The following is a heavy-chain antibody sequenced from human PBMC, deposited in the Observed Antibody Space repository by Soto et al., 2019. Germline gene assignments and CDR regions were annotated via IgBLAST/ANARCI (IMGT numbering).Heavy chain of an antibody. CDR2: INPSGGST. D-gene: IGHD1-26*01. Sequence: QVQLVQSGAAVKKPGASVKVSCKASGYTFTSYYMHWGRQAPGQGLEWMGIINPSGGSTSYAQKFQGRVTMTKDTSVSTVYMELSSVRSEDTAVYYCARDRGVIVGAIDYWGQGTLVTVSS. J-gene: IGHJ4*02. CDR3: ARDRGVIVGAIDY. V-gene: IGHV1-46*01. CDR1: GYTFTSYY.